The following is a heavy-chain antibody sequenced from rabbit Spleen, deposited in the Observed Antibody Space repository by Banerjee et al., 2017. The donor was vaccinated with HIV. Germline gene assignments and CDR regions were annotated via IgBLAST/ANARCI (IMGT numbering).Heavy chain of an antibody. J-gene: IGHJ4*01. V-gene: IGHV1S40*01. CDR3: ARGSAAMTMVITGYYLNL. D-gene: IGHD2-1*01. Sequence: QSLEESGGDLVKPEGSLTLTCTASGFSFSSSYYMCWVRQAPGKGLECIACIYADSSGSTYYASWAKGRFTISKTSSTTVTLEMTSLTAADTATYFCARGSAAMTMVITGYYLNLWGPGTLVTVS. CDR2: IYADSSGST. CDR1: GFSFSSSYY.